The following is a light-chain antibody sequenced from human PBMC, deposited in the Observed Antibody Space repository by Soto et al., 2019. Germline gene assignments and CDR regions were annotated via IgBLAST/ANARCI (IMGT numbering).Light chain of an antibody. Sequence: EIVMTQSPGTLSVSPGERATLSCRASQSVSINLAWYQQKPGQAPRLLIYDASTRATGIPARFSGSGSGTEFTLTISSLQSKDFAVYYCQQYNNRHPPTFGGGTRWIS. CDR3: QQYNNRHPPT. CDR2: DAS. V-gene: IGKV3D-15*01. J-gene: IGKJ4*01. CDR1: QSVSIN.